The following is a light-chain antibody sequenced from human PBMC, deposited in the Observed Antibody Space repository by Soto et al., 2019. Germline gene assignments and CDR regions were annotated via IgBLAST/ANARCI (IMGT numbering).Light chain of an antibody. Sequence: IQLTQSPSSLSASVGDRVTITCRTSQGISSYFAWYQQKPGKAPKVLIYAASTLQNGVPPRFSGSGSGTDFTLTISSLQPEDFATYYCQQLNAYPYTFGQGTQLEIK. CDR3: QQLNAYPYT. CDR2: AAS. J-gene: IGKJ2*01. CDR1: QGISSY. V-gene: IGKV1-9*01.